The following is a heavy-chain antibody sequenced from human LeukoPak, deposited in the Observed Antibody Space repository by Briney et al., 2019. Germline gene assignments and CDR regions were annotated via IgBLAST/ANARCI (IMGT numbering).Heavy chain of an antibody. CDR2: INWDGGST. D-gene: IGHD6-13*01. CDR1: GFTFDDYG. Sequence: PGGSLRLSCAASGFTFDDYGMSWVRQAPGKGLEWVSGINWDGGSTGCADSVKGRFTISRDNAKNSLYLQMNSLRAEDTALYYCARTKQQLVLDAFDTWGQGTMVTVSS. J-gene: IGHJ3*02. CDR3: ARTKQQLVLDAFDT. V-gene: IGHV3-20*04.